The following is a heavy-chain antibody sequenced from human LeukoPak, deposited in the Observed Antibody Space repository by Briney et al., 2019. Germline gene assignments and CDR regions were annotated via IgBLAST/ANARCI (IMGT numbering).Heavy chain of an antibody. J-gene: IGHJ5*02. D-gene: IGHD5-18*01. Sequence: ASVKVSCKTSGYTFTSYALHWVRQAPGQRPEWMGWINAGNGNTKHSQKFQGRVTITRDTSARTAYMELNSLRSEDTAVYYCANGRQVTPFIWFDPWGQGTLVTVSS. V-gene: IGHV1-3*01. CDR3: ANGRQVTPFIWFDP. CDR1: GYTFTSYA. CDR2: INAGNGNT.